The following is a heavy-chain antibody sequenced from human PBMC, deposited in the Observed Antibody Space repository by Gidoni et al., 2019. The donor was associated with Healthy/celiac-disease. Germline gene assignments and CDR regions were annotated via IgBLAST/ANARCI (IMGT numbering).Heavy chain of an antibody. V-gene: IGHV4-30-4*01. CDR3: ARDGGYCSSTSCYGGMDV. Sequence: QVQLQESGPGLVKPSQTLSLTCTVSGGSISSGDYYWSWIRQPPGKGLEWIGYIYYSGSTYYNPSLKSRVTISVDTSKNQFSLKLSSVTAADTAVYYCARDGGYCSSTSCYGGMDVWGQGTTVTVSS. CDR1: GGSISSGDYY. J-gene: IGHJ6*02. D-gene: IGHD2-2*01. CDR2: IYYSGST.